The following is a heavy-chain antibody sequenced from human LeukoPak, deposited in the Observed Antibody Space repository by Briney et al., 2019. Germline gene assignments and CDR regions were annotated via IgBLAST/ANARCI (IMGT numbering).Heavy chain of an antibody. J-gene: IGHJ4*02. D-gene: IGHD1-26*01. CDR3: ARFMGASGFDF. CDR2: MYSSGTT. Sequence: GGSLRLSCVVSGFTVSRHYMSWVRQPPGKGLEWVSVMYSSGTTYYADSVKGRFTISRDNSKSTAYLQMSSLRVEDTAVYYCARFMGASGFDFWGQGTLVTVSS. V-gene: IGHV3-66*01. CDR1: GFTVSRHY.